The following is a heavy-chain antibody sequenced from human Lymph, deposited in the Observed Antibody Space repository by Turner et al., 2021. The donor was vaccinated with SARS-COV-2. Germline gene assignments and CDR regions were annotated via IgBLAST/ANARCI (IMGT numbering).Heavy chain of an antibody. Sequence: EVQLVESGGGLVKPAGSLRLSCAASGFTFSTYSMNWVSQAPGKGLEWISSISSSSSYIYYADSVKGRFTISRDDAKNSLYLQMNSLRAEDTAVYFCARDIPTTADYFDYWGQGTLVTVSS. J-gene: IGHJ4*02. CDR2: ISSSSSYI. CDR3: ARDIPTTADYFDY. D-gene: IGHD4-17*01. CDR1: GFTFSTYS. V-gene: IGHV3-21*01.